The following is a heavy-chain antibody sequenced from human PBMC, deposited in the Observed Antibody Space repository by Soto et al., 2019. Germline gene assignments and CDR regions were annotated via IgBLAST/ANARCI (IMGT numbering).Heavy chain of an antibody. J-gene: IGHJ4*02. V-gene: IGHV3-53*01. CDR2: IYSGCST. CDR3: ARAKPSYYYDSSGYYWWYFDY. CDR1: GFTVSSNY. Sequence: GGSLRLSCAASGFTVSSNYMSWVRQAPGKGLELVSVIYSGCSTYYADSVKGRFTISRDNSKNTLYLQMNSLRAEDTAVYYCARAKPSYYYDSSGYYWWYFDYWGQGTLVTVSS. D-gene: IGHD3-22*01.